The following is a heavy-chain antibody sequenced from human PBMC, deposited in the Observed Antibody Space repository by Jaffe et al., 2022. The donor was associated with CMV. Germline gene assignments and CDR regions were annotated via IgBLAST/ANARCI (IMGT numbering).Heavy chain of an antibody. V-gene: IGHV4-59*01. CDR1: GGSISSYY. CDR2: IYYSGST. J-gene: IGHJ4*02. Sequence: QVQLQESGPGLVKPSETLSLTCTVSGGSISSYYWSWIRQPPGKGLEWIGYIYYSGSTNYNPSLKSRVTISVDTSKNQFSLKLSSVTAADTAVYYCARGRGGGATPHFDYWGQGTLVTVSS. CDR3: ARGRGGGATPHFDY. D-gene: IGHD1-26*01.